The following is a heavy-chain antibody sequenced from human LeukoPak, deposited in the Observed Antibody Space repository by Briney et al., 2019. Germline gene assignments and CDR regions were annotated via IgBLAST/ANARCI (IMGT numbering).Heavy chain of an antibody. V-gene: IGHV1-2*02. CDR2: INPNSGGT. J-gene: IGHJ6*02. D-gene: IGHD3-16*01. CDR3: ARDHAFGGVTRPGYYYYGMDV. CDR1: GYTFTSYY. Sequence: ASVKVSCKASGYTFTSYYMHWVRQAPGQGLEWMGWINPNSGGTNYAQNFQGRVTMTRDTSISTAYMELSRLRSDDTAVYYCARDHAFGGVTRPGYYYYGMDVWGQGTTVTVSS.